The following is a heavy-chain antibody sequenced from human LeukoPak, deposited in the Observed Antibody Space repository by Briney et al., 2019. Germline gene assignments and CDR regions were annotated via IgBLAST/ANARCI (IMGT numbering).Heavy chain of an antibody. CDR3: ARETRYGNWFDP. D-gene: IGHD4-17*01. J-gene: IGHJ5*02. Sequence: SETLSLTCAVYGGSFSGYYWGWIRQPPGKGLEWIGEINHSGSTNYNPSLKSRVTISVDTSKNQFSLKLSSVTAADTAVYYCARETRYGNWFDPWGQGTLVTVSS. CDR1: GGSFSGYY. V-gene: IGHV4-34*01. CDR2: INHSGST.